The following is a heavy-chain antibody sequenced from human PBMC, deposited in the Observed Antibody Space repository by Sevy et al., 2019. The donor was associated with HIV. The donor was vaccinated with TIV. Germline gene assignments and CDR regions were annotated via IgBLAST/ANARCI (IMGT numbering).Heavy chain of an antibody. CDR2: INPNSGGT. D-gene: IGHD3-22*01. V-gene: IGHV1-2*02. CDR1: GYTFTGYY. Sequence: ASVKVSCKASGYTFTGYYMHWVRQAPGQGLEWMGWINPNSGGTNYAQKFQGRVTMTRDTSISTAYMESSRLRSDDTAVYYCARDSTPYYYDSSGYQSPYFDYWGQGTLVTVSS. J-gene: IGHJ4*02. CDR3: ARDSTPYYYDSSGYQSPYFDY.